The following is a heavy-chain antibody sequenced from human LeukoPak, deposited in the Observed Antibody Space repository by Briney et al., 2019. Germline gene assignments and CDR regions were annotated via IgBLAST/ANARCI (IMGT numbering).Heavy chain of an antibody. D-gene: IGHD6-13*01. Sequence: SGGSLRLSCAASGFTFSSYWMSWVRQAPGKGLEWVANIKQDGSEKYYVDSVKGRFTISRDNAKNSLYLQMNSLRAEDAAVYYCARKPDSSSWYSRFDPWGQGTLVTVSS. CDR1: GFTFSSYW. J-gene: IGHJ5*02. V-gene: IGHV3-7*01. CDR3: ARKPDSSSWYSRFDP. CDR2: IKQDGSEK.